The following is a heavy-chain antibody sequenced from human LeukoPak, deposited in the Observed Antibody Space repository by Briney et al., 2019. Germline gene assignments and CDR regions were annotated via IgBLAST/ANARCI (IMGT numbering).Heavy chain of an antibody. J-gene: IGHJ4*02. CDR2: IGSSGYTI. CDR3: ARPQTSSSSTASLGY. Sequence: AGGSLRLSCAASGFPFSNYYMSWIRQAPGKGLEWISYIGSSGYTIYYADSVKGRFTISRDNAKNSLYLQMDSLRAEDTAIYYCARPQTSSSSTASLGYWGQGTLVTVGS. D-gene: IGHD6-6*01. V-gene: IGHV3-11*01. CDR1: GFPFSNYY.